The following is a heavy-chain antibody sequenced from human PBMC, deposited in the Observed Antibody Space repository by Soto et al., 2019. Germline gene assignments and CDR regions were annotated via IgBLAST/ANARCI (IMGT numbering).Heavy chain of an antibody. CDR1: GYSFTSYW. V-gene: IGHV5-51*01. J-gene: IGHJ3*02. D-gene: IGHD3-10*01. CDR3: ASTYYYGSGSYYDACDI. CDR2: IYPGDSDT. Sequence: GESLKISCKGSGYSFTSYWIGWVRQMPGKGLEWMGIIYPGDSDTRYSPSFQGQVTISADKSISTAYLQWSSLKASDTAMYYCASTYYYGSGSYYDACDIWGQGTMVTVSS.